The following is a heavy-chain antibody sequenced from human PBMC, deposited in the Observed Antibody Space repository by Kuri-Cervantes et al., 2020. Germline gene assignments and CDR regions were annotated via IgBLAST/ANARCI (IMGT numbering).Heavy chain of an antibody. CDR3: ATSVQWLAPFDY. Sequence: SETLSLTCTVSSGSISSGTFYWGWIRQPPGQGLEWSGYIYYSGSTNYNPSLKSRVTISVDMSKNQFSLRLNSVTATDTAVYYSATSVQWLAPFDYWGQGTLVTVSS. CDR1: SGSISSGTFY. J-gene: IGHJ4*02. CDR2: IYYSGST. D-gene: IGHD6-19*01. V-gene: IGHV4-61*01.